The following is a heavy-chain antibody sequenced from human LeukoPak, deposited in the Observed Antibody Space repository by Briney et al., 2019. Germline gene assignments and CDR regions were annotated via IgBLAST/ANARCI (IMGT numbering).Heavy chain of an antibody. CDR2: VKSKADGGTT. CDR1: GFTFRSAW. V-gene: IGHV3-15*01. Sequence: GGPLRLSCAASGFTFRSAWMSGVRQAPGKGLEWVGRVKSKADGGTTEYAAPVKGRFTISRDDSKNTLDLQMNSLKTEDTGMYYCVTDVPYPAPQIDFWGQGTLVTVSS. D-gene: IGHD2-2*01. CDR3: VTDVPYPAPQIDF. J-gene: IGHJ4*02.